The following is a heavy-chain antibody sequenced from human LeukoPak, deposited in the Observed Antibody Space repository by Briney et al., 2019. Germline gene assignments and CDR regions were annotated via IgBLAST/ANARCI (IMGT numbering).Heavy chain of an antibody. V-gene: IGHV1-69*13. CDR2: IIPIFGTA. J-gene: IGHJ3*02. CDR1: GGTFSSYA. CDR3: ARGGITMVRGVPEFDAFDI. Sequence: ASVKVSCKASGGTFSSYAISWVRQAPGQGLEWMGGIIPIFGTANYARKFQGRVTITADESTSTAYMELSSLRSEDTAVYYCARGGITMVRGVPEFDAFDIWGQGTMVTVSS. D-gene: IGHD3-10*01.